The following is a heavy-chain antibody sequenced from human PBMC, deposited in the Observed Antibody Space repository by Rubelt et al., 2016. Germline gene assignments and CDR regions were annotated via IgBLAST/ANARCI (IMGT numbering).Heavy chain of an antibody. CDR1: GGSISSYY. V-gene: IGHV4-59*01. CDR3: ARGSGDYSGSYYYYGVDV. CDR2: IYYSGST. D-gene: IGHD4-23*01. Sequence: QVQLQESGPGLVKPSETLSLTCTVSGGSISSYYWSWIRQPPGKGLEWIGYIYYSGSTTYNPSLKSRVIISVDTSKNQFSLNLSSVTAADTAVYYCARGSGDYSGSYYYYGVDVWGQGTTVTVSS. J-gene: IGHJ6*02.